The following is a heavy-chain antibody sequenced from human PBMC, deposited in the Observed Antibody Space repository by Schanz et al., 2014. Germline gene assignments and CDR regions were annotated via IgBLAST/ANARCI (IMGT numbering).Heavy chain of an antibody. V-gene: IGHV3-74*01. CDR1: GFTFSSHW. D-gene: IGHD3-10*01. Sequence: EVQLVQSGGGLVQPGGSLRLSCAASGFTFSSHWMHWVRQDPGKGLVWVARINSVGSNTDYADSVTGRFTISRDNAKYTLYLQMNSLRPEDTAVYYCAKGRFGELSAFDIWGQGTMVTVSS. J-gene: IGHJ3*02. CDR2: INSVGSNT. CDR3: AKGRFGELSAFDI.